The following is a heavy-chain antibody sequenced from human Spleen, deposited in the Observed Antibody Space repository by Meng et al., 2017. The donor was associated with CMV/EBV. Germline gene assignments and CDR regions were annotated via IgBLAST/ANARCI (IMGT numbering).Heavy chain of an antibody. CDR1: GFTFSSYG. Sequence: ETLSLTCAASGFTFSSYGMNWVRQAPGKGLEWVSHINWNGGSIGYADSVEGRFTISRDNAKNSLYLQMNSLRADDTALYYCARESLQLDSNDYWGQGTLVTVSS. V-gene: IGHV3-20*04. CDR2: INWNGGSI. CDR3: ARESLQLDSNDY. D-gene: IGHD1-1*01. J-gene: IGHJ4*02.